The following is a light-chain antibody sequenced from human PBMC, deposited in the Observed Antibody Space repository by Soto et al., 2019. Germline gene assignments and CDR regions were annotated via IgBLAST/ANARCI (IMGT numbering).Light chain of an antibody. CDR2: DAS. J-gene: IGKJ1*01. V-gene: IGKV1-5*01. CDR1: QTVSPW. CDR3: QQYASYPWT. Sequence: DVQMTQSPSTLSASVGDRVTITCRASQTVSPWLAWYQQKPGKAPKLLIHDASTLKSGVPSRFSGSGSGTEFTLTISSLQPDDFATYYCQQYASYPWTFGQGTKVEIK.